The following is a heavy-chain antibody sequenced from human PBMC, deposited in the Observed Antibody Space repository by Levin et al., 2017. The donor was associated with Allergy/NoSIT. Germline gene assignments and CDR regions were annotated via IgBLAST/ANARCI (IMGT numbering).Heavy chain of an antibody. CDR1: GFTVSSNY. D-gene: IGHD3-10*01. CDR3: ARGWSLYGSGNFEYNWFDP. V-gene: IGHV3-53*01. CDR2: IYNDGST. J-gene: IGHJ5*02. Sequence: GGSLRLSCAASGFTVSSNYMSWVRQAPGKGLEWVSVIYNDGSTYYTDSVKGRFTISRDNSKNTLYLQMNSLRAEDTAVYYCARGWSLYGSGNFEYNWFDPWGQGTLVTVSS.